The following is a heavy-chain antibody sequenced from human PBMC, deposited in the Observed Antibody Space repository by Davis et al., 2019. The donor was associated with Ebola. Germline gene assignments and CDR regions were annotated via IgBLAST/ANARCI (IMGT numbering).Heavy chain of an antibody. V-gene: IGHV4-59*12. Sequence: MPSETLSLTCSVSGGSINSNYWSWIRQPPGKGLEWIGYIYYSGSTYYNPSLKSRVTISVDTSKNQFSLKLSSVTAADTAVYYCARAVALSGELDPWGQGTLVTVSS. CDR2: IYYSGST. J-gene: IGHJ5*02. CDR1: GGSINSNY. D-gene: IGHD3-10*01. CDR3: ARAVALSGELDP.